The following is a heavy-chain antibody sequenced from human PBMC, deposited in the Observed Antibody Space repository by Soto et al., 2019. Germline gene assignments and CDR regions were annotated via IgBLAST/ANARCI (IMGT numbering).Heavy chain of an antibody. CDR3: ARDANLYSGDDPPHETFDH. CDR2: IIPILGIA. J-gene: IGHJ4*02. CDR1: GGTFSSYT. D-gene: IGHD5-12*01. V-gene: IGHV1-69*08. Sequence: QVQLVQSGAEVKKPGSSVKFSCKASGGTFSSYTLSWVRQAPGQGLEWMGRIIPILGIANYAQKFQGRVTSTADKSTSTAYMELSSLRSEDTAVYYGARDANLYSGDDPPHETFDHWGQGTLGTVSS.